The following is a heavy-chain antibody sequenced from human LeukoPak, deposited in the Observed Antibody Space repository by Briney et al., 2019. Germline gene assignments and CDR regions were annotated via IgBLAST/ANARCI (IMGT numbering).Heavy chain of an antibody. Sequence: PGGSLRLSCAASGFTFSSYAMSWVRQAPGKGLVWVSRINSDGSSTSYADSVKGRFTISRDNAKNTLYLQMNSLRAEDTAVYYCAREEAVLCYFDYWGQGTLVTVSS. CDR3: AREEAVLCYFDY. CDR1: GFTFSSYA. V-gene: IGHV3-74*01. CDR2: INSDGSST. J-gene: IGHJ4*02. D-gene: IGHD2-8*02.